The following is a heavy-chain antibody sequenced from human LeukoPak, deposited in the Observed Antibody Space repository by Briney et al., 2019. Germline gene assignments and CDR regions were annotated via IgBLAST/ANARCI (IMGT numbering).Heavy chain of an antibody. D-gene: IGHD2-2*01. CDR1: GFTFSNYN. CDR2: ISTSSSYI. V-gene: IGHV3-21*01. CDR3: AREGYCSSTSCYWTDAFDI. J-gene: IGHJ3*02. Sequence: GGSLRLSCAASGFTFSNYNMNWVRQAPGKGLEWVSSISTSSSYIYYADSVKGRFTISRDNAKNSLYLQMNSLRAEDTAVYYCAREGYCSSTSCYWTDAFDIWGQGTMVTVSS.